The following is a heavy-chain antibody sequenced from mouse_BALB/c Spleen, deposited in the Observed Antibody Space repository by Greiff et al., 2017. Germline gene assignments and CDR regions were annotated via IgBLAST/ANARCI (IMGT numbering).Heavy chain of an antibody. J-gene: IGHJ4*01. CDR2: ISYSGST. V-gene: IGHV3-2*02. CDR3: ARKNYAMDY. Sequence: ESGPGLVKPSQSLSLTCTVTGYSITSDYAWNWIRQFPGNKLEWMGYISYSGSTSYNPSLKSRISITRDTSKNQFFLQLNSVTTEDTATYYCARKNYAMDYWGQGTSVTVSS. CDR1: GYSITSDYA.